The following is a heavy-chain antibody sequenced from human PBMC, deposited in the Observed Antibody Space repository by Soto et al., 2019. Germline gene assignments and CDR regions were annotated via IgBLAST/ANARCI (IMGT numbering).Heavy chain of an antibody. CDR3: AKGKLRVGTTPFDY. J-gene: IGHJ4*02. CDR1: GLTFSNYG. CDR2: ISGSGGVT. V-gene: IGHV3-23*01. D-gene: IGHD1-26*01. Sequence: EVQLLESGGGLVQPGGSLRLSCAASGLTFSNYGMSWVRQAPGKGLEWVSVISGSGGVTYYADSVKGRFTISRDNFNNRLYLQMNSLSAEETATYYCAKGKLRVGTTPFDYWGQGILVTVSS.